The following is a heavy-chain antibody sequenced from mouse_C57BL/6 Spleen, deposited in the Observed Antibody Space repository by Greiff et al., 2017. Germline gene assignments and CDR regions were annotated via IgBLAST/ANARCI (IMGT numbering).Heavy chain of an antibody. CDR2: ISYDGSD. CDR1: GYSITSGYY. D-gene: IGHD1-1*01. J-gene: IGHJ1*03. CDR3: ARTTVVATRYFDV. Sequence: EVKLLESGPGLVKPSQSLSLTCSVTGYSITSGYYWNWIRQFPGNKLEWMGYISYDGSDNYNPSLKNRISITRDTSKHQFFLKLNSVTTEDTATYDCARTTVVATRYFDVWGTGTTVTVAS. V-gene: IGHV3-6*01.